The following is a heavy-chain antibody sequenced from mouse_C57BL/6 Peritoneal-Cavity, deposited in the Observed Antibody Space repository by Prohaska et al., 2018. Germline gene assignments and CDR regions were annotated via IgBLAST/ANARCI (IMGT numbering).Heavy chain of an antibody. Sequence: EVQLLETGGGLVQPGGSRGLSCEGSGFTFSGFWMSWVRQTPGKTLEWIVDINSYGSAINYAPSIKVRFTIFRDNDKSTLYLQMSNVRSEDTATYFCMRYGNYWYFDVWGTGTTVTVSS. V-gene: IGHV11-2*01. CDR3: MRYGNYWYFDV. J-gene: IGHJ1*03. D-gene: IGHD2-1*01. CDR2: INSYGSAI. CDR1: GFTFSGFW.